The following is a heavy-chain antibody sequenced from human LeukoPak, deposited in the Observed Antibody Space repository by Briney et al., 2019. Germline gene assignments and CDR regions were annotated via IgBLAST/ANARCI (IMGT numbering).Heavy chain of an antibody. CDR3: ARDTGTAISTFDI. D-gene: IGHD2-21*02. Sequence: TLSLTCAISGDGVSSNSAAWNWIRQSPSRGLEWLGRTYYRSKWYNDYAVSVKGRITVSPDTSKNQFSLQLNSVTPEDTAVYYCARDTGTAISTFDIWGQGTMVTVSS. CDR1: GDGVSSNSAA. J-gene: IGHJ3*02. V-gene: IGHV6-1*01. CDR2: TYYRSKWYN.